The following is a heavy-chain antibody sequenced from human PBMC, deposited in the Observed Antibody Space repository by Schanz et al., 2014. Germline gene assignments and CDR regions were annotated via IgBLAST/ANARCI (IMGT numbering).Heavy chain of an antibody. CDR1: GGSISRGFYS. J-gene: IGHJ6*02. CDR2: IYYSGST. V-gene: IGHV4-30-2*01. CDR3: AREDRYYHGLDV. Sequence: QLQLQESGSGLVKPSQTLSLTCAVSGGSISRGFYSWNWIRQPPGRGLEWIGCIYYSGSTYYNPSLKTRVTIPIERSKDQFSLSPTSVTAADTAVYYCAREDRYYHGLDVWGQGTTVTVS.